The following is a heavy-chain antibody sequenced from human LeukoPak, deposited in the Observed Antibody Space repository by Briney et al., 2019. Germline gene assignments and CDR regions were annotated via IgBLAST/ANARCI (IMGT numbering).Heavy chain of an antibody. V-gene: IGHV3-48*03. CDR3: ATEMGDSGSDY. CDR1: GFTFSSYE. Sequence: GGSLRLSCAASGFTFSSYEMNWVRQAPGKGLEWVSYISSSGSTIYYADSVKGRFTISRDNAKNSLYLQMNSLRAEDTAVYYCATEMGDSGSDYWGQGTLVTVSS. CDR2: ISSSGSTI. J-gene: IGHJ4*02. D-gene: IGHD1-26*01.